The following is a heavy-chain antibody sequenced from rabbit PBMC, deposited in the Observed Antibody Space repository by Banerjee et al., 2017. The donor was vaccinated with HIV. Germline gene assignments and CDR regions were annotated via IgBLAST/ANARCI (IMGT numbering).Heavy chain of an antibody. V-gene: IGHV1S40*01. D-gene: IGHD7-1*01. Sequence: WAKGRFTISKTSSTTVTLQMTSLTAVDTATYFCARDYTIYPGDGYNLWGQGTLVTVS. CDR3: ARDYTIYPGDGYNL. J-gene: IGHJ4*01.